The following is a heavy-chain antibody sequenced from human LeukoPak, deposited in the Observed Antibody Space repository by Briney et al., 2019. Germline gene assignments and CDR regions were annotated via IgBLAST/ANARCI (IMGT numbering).Heavy chain of an antibody. CDR3: ARDKDMGSSGGGNDY. CDR1: GYTFSDHL. Sequence: ASVKVSCKTSGYTFSDHLIHWVRQVPGQGLEWMGWINPNNGDTNYAQRFQGRVTMTRDTSISAAYMESSRLRSDDTAVYYCARDKDMGSSGGGNDYWGQGTLVAVSS. CDR2: INPNNGDT. V-gene: IGHV1-2*02. D-gene: IGHD2-15*01. J-gene: IGHJ4*02.